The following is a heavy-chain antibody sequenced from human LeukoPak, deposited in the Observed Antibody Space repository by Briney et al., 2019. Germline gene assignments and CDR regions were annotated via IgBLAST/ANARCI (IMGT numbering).Heavy chain of an antibody. CDR1: GFTFSSYG. CDR3: ARERDRYFDY. Sequence: GGSLRLSCAASGFTFSSYGMHWVRQAPGKGLEWVAFIRYDGSNKYYADSVKGRFTISRDNSKHTLYLQMNSLRAEDTAVYYCARERDRYFDYWGQGTLVTVSS. CDR2: IRYDGSNK. V-gene: IGHV3-30*02. J-gene: IGHJ4*02.